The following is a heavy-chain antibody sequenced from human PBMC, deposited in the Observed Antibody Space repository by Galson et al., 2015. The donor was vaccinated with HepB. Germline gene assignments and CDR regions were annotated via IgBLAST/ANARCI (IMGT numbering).Heavy chain of an antibody. J-gene: IGHJ4*02. CDR3: ARDQGYDSSGYYHG. CDR1: GSTFTGYY. CDR2: INPTSGGT. D-gene: IGHD3-22*01. Sequence: SVKVSCKASGSTFTGYYMHWVRQAPGQGLEWMGWINPTSGGTNYAQKFQGRVTMTRDTSISTAYMELSRLRSDDTAVYYCARDQGYDSSGYYHGWGQGTLVTVSS. V-gene: IGHV1-2*02.